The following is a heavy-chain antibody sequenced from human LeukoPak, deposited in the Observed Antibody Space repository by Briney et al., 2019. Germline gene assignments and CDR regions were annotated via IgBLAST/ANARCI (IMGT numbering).Heavy chain of an antibody. V-gene: IGHV3-23*01. D-gene: IGHD1-26*01. CDR3: AKVDGGMEYSGPLLAYYFDY. CDR1: GFTFSSYA. J-gene: IGHJ4*02. CDR2: ISGSGGST. Sequence: GGSLRLSCAASGFTFSSYAMSWVRQAPGKGLEWVSAISGSGGSTYYADSVKGRFTISRGNSKNTLYLQMNSLRAEDTAVYYCAKVDGGMEYSGPLLAYYFDYWGQGTLVTVSS.